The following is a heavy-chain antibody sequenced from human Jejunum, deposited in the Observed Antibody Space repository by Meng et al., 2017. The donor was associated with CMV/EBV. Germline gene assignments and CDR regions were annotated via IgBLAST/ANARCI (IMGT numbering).Heavy chain of an antibody. V-gene: IGHV3-48*03. Sequence: GFTFSSYEMHWVRQIPGKGLEWISYLSASPTAIYYAGSVKGRFTISRDNVKNSLYLLMESLRADDTAIYYCVRGGSSGTLKYFDYWGQGALVTVSS. CDR2: LSASPTAI. D-gene: IGHD3-3*01. CDR1: GFTFSSYE. CDR3: VRGGSSGTLKYFDY. J-gene: IGHJ4*02.